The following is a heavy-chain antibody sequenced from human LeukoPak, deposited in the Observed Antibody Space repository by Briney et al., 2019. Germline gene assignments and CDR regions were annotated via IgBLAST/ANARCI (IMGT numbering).Heavy chain of an antibody. D-gene: IGHD3-22*01. CDR1: GGSFSGYY. CDR2: INHSGST. V-gene: IGHV4-34*01. J-gene: IGHJ4*02. CDR3: ALEVYYSDNSAFDY. Sequence: PSETLSLTCAVYGGSFSGYYWSWVRQPPGKGLEWIGQINHSGSTNYNPSLNSQVTISVDTSKNQFSLKLSSVTAADTAVYYCALEVYYSDNSAFDYWGQGPLVTVSS.